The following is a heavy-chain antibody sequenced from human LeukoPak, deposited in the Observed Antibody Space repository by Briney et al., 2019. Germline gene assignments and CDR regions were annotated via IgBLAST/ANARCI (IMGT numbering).Heavy chain of an antibody. CDR3: TTDLTYYYDSSGYVY. Sequence: GGSLRLSCAASGFTFSNAWMNWVRQAPGKGLEWVGRIKSKTDGGTTDYAAPVKGRFTISRDDSKNTLYLQMNSLKTEDTAAYYCTTDLTYYYDSSGYVYRGQGTLVTVSS. D-gene: IGHD3-22*01. J-gene: IGHJ4*02. CDR2: IKSKTDGGTT. V-gene: IGHV3-15*07. CDR1: GFTFSNAW.